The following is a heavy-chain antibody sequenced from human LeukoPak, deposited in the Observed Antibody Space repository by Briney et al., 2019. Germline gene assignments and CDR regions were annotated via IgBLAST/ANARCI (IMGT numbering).Heavy chain of an antibody. CDR1: GRSISSSSYY. D-gene: IGHD3-22*01. V-gene: IGHV4-39*01. CDR2: IYYSGIP. Sequence: SETLSLTCSVSGRSISSSSYYWGWIRQPPGRGLEWIGTIYYSGIPYYNLSLKSRVTISVDMSKNQFSLKLSSVTATDTAVYYCARESSGYFDAFDIWGQGTMVTVSS. CDR3: ARESSGYFDAFDI. J-gene: IGHJ3*02.